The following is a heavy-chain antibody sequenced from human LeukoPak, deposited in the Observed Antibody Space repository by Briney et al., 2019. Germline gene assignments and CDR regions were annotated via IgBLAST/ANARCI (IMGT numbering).Heavy chain of an antibody. CDR2: ISGDNGYT. J-gene: IGHJ6*02. V-gene: IGHV1-18*01. Sequence: SVPVSCRATSYTFINYGINGVRQAPGQGLEWMGWISGDNGYTNYAQKVQGRVTMTTDTSTSTAYMELRSLRYDDTAVYYCARDRDTSGDGGYHNGMGVWGQGTTGTVSS. CDR1: SYTFINYG. D-gene: IGHD6-19*01. CDR3: ARDRDTSGDGGYHNGMGV.